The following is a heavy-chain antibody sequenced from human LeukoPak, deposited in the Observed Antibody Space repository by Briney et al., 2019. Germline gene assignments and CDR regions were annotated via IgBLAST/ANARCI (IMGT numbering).Heavy chain of an antibody. CDR3: ARPYYSSSWGEDSDAFDI. CDR2: IYYSGST. Sequence: SETLSLTCTVSGGSISSYYWSWIRQPPGKGLEWIGYIYYSGSTNYNPSLKSRVTISVDTSKNQFSLKLSSVTAADTAVYYCARPYYSSSWGEDSDAFDIWGQGTMVTVSS. CDR1: GGSISSYY. D-gene: IGHD6-13*01. V-gene: IGHV4-59*08. J-gene: IGHJ3*02.